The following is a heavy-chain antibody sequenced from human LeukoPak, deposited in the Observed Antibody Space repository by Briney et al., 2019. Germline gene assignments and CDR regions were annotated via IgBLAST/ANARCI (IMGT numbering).Heavy chain of an antibody. V-gene: IGHV3-30*14. CDR3: ARGSWYSHYFDY. Sequence: GGSLRLSCAASGFSFSTYAMHWVRQAPGKGLEWVAVISYDGSSKYYADSVKGRFTISRDNSKNRLYLQMNSLRAEDTAVYYCARGSWYSHYFDYWGQGTLVTVSS. D-gene: IGHD6-13*01. J-gene: IGHJ4*02. CDR1: GFSFSTYA. CDR2: ISYDGSSK.